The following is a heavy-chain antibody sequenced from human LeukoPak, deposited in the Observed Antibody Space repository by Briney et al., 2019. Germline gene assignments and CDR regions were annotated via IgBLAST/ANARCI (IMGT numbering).Heavy chain of an antibody. CDR2: IYYSGST. D-gene: IGHD2-15*01. CDR1: GGSISSSSYY. Sequence: KPSETLSLTCTVSGGSISSSSYYWGWIRQPPGKGLEWIGSIYYSGSTYYNPSLKSRVTISVDTSKNQFSLKLSSVTAADTAVYYCASQCSGGSCSLDWGQGTLVTVSS. CDR3: ASQCSGGSCSLD. V-gene: IGHV4-39*01. J-gene: IGHJ4*02.